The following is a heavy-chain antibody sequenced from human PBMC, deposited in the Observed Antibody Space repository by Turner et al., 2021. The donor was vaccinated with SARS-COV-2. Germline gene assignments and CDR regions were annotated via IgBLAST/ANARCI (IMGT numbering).Heavy chain of an antibody. CDR2: FVPEDGET. J-gene: IGHJ6*02. D-gene: IGHD6-19*01. CDR1: GYTLTELS. CDR3: ATGVAVTGTPSAYYYYYGMDV. Sequence: QVQLVQSGAEVKKPGASVKVSCKVSGYTLTELSMHWVRQAPGKGLEWMGGFVPEDGETTYAQKSQGRVTMTEDTSTDTAYMELSSLRSEDTAVYYCATGVAVTGTPSAYYYYYGMDVWGQGTTVTVSS. V-gene: IGHV1-24*01.